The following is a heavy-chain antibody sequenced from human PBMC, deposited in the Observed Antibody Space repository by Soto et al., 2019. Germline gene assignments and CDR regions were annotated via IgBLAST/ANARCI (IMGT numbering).Heavy chain of an antibody. V-gene: IGHV3-30-3*01. J-gene: IGHJ4*01. D-gene: IGHD6-19*01. CDR1: GFMFSAYA. Sequence: QVQLVESGGGVVQPGASLRLSCTASGFMFSAYAMLWVRQAPGKGLEWVAAMSYDGTNTYYADSLKGRFTISRDNSKNTLFLQMSSMTADDSAVYYCARDPSPYNSGWYGIDFWGLGTLVTVSS. CDR3: ARDPSPYNSGWYGIDF. CDR2: MSYDGTNT.